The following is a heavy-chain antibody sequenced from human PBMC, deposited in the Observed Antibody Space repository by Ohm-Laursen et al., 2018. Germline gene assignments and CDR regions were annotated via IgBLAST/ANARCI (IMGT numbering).Heavy chain of an antibody. V-gene: IGHV4-4*07. J-gene: IGHJ3*02. CDR1: GGSISGHY. CDR3: ARRGHAFDI. CDR2: IYSRGNT. Sequence: TLSLTCVVSGGSISGHYWTWIRQPAGKGLDWIGRIYSRGNTDYNPSLKSRVTISLNTSKNQFSLKLSSVTAADTAVYYCARRGHAFDIWGQGTMVTVSS.